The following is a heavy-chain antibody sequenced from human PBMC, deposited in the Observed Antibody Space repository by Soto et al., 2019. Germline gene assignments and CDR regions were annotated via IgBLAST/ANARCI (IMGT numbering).Heavy chain of an antibody. Sequence: ASVKVSCKASGGTFSSYAISWVRQAPGQGLEWMGWISAYNGNTNYAQKLQGRVTMTTDTSTSTAYMELRSLRSDDTAVYYCAKAGGRGYSYGYFDYWGQGTLVTVSS. CDR3: AKAGGRGYSYGYFDY. CDR1: GGTFSSYA. CDR2: ISAYNGNT. V-gene: IGHV1-18*01. J-gene: IGHJ4*02. D-gene: IGHD5-18*01.